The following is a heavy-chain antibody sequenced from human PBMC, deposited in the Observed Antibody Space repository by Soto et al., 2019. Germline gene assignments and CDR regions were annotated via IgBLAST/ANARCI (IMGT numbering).Heavy chain of an antibody. V-gene: IGHV4-34*01. D-gene: IGHD6-19*01. CDR3: ARHALNGDGWRHYFDY. CDR2: INHSGST. CDR1: GGSFSGYY. Sequence: SETLSLTCAVYGGSFSGYYWTWIRQPPGTGLEWIGEINHSGSTNYNPSLKSRVTISVDTSKKQISLKLTSVTAADTAVYYCARHALNGDGWRHYFDYWGQGTLVTVSS. J-gene: IGHJ4*02.